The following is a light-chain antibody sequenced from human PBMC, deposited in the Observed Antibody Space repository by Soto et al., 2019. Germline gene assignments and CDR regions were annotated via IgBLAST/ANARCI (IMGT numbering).Light chain of an antibody. Sequence: DIQMTQSPSTLSASVGDRVTITCRASQSISSWLAWYQQKPGKAPKLLIYKTSNLESGVPSRFSGRGSGTEFSLTISSLQPDDFATYFCQQYMSFSLTFGGGTRVEVK. CDR1: QSISSW. V-gene: IGKV1-5*03. CDR2: KTS. CDR3: QQYMSFSLT. J-gene: IGKJ4*01.